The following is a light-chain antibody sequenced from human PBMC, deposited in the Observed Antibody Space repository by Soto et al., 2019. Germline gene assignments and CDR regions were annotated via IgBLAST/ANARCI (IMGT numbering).Light chain of an antibody. J-gene: IGKJ1*01. Sequence: DIQMTQSPSTLSASVGDRVTITCRASQNINNWLAWYQQKPGKVPKLLIYTASSLESGVPSRFSGSGSGTEFTLTISCLQPDDFATYYCQQYNSYSRGTFGQGTKGELK. CDR1: QNINNW. CDR2: TAS. V-gene: IGKV1-5*03. CDR3: QQYNSYSRGT.